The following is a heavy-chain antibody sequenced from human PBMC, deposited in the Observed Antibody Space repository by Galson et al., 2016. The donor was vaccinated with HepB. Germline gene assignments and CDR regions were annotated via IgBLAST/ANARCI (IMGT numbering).Heavy chain of an antibody. V-gene: IGHV3-21*01. CDR3: ATDYMSGWFIFDH. CDR2: IGGRTADR. Sequence: SLRLSCAASGFAFPIYLMSWLRQSPGKGPEWVASIGGRTADRYYADSVRGRFTISRDNSKNSLFLQMTSLSAADTAVYYCATDYMSGWFIFDHWGQGAMVTVSS. J-gene: IGHJ4*02. D-gene: IGHD6-19*01. CDR1: GFAFPIYL.